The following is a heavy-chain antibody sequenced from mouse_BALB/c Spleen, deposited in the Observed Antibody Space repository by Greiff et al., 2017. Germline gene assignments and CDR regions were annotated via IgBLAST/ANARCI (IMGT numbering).Heavy chain of an antibody. CDR3: AREYYGYYFDY. V-gene: IGHV1S137*01. J-gene: IGHJ2*01. Sequence: QVQLKESGAELVRPGVSVKISCKGSGYTFTDYAMHWVKQSHAKSLEWIGVISTYYGDASYNQKFKGKATMTVDKSSSTAYMELARLTSEDSAIYYCAREYYGYYFDYWGQGTTLTVSS. D-gene: IGHD1-1*01. CDR2: ISTYYGDA. CDR1: GYTFTDYA.